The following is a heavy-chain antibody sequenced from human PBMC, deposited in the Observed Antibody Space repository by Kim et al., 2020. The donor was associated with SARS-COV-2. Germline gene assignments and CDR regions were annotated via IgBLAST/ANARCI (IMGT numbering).Heavy chain of an antibody. V-gene: IGHV1-46*03. J-gene: IGHJ4*02. D-gene: IGHD4-17*01. CDR3: ARGFDYGETGGD. Sequence: SYAQKYQGRVTMTRDTSTSTVYMELSSLRSEDTAVYYCARGFDYGETGGDWGQGTLVTVSS.